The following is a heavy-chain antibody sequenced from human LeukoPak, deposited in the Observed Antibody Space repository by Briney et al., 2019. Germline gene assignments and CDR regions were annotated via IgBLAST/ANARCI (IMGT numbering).Heavy chain of an antibody. CDR3: AIRYYDFWSGYYSFDY. V-gene: IGHV3-23*01. CDR1: GFTFSSYA. J-gene: IGHJ4*02. Sequence: GGSLRLSCAASGFTFSSYAMSWVHQAPGKGLEWVSAISGSGGSTYYADSVKGRFTISRDNSKNTLYLQMNSLRAEDTAVYYCAIRYYDFWSGYYSFDYWGQGTLVTVSS. D-gene: IGHD3-3*01. CDR2: ISGSGGST.